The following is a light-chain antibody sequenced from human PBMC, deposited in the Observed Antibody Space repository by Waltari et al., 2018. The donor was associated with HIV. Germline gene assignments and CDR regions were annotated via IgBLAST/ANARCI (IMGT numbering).Light chain of an antibody. Sequence: QSVLTQPPSVSAAPGQSVTISCSGSSPNLGNNYVSWYQQLPGTAPKLLIYDKDKRRAGSSDRFSGTKSATSATLAISGLRTGDEAHYDCGTRDSSLTEDWVFGGGTKLNVL. CDR1: SPNLGNNY. J-gene: IGLJ3*02. CDR2: DKD. CDR3: GTRDSSLTEDWV. V-gene: IGLV1-51*01.